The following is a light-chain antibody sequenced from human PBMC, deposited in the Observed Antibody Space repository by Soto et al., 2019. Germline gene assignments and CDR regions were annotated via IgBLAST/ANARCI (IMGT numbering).Light chain of an antibody. CDR3: ASWDNSLNGLYV. Sequence: QSVLTQPPSASGTPGQRVSISCSGSSSNIGSHPVNWYQQLPGTAPKLLLYGDNQRPSGVPDRFSGSKSGTSASLAISGLQSEDEAHNYCASWDNSLNGLYVFGTGTKVTVL. J-gene: IGLJ1*01. CDR1: SSNIGSHP. V-gene: IGLV1-44*01. CDR2: GDN.